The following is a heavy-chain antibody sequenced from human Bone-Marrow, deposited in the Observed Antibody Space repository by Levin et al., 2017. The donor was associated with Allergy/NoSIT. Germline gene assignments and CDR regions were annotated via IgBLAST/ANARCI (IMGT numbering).Heavy chain of an antibody. J-gene: IGHJ4*02. D-gene: IGHD2-21*02. V-gene: IGHV3-21*01. CDR2: ITSSGTFT. CDR3: ARDPPRSNVAVMTATGY. CDR1: GFTFSTYN. Sequence: GESLKISCAASGFTFSTYNMNWFRQAPGKGLEWVSSITSSGTFTDYADAVKGRFTISRDNAEKSLFLQMNNLRVEDTAVYLCARDPPRSNVAVMTATGYWGPGTTVTVSS.